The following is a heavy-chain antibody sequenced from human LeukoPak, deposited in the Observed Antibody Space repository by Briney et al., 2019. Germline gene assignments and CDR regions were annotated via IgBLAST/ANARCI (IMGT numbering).Heavy chain of an antibody. CDR3: ATQMVGSGSRRGPIPTDY. D-gene: IGHD3-10*01. J-gene: IGHJ4*02. CDR2: FDPEDGET. CDR1: GYTLTELS. V-gene: IGHV1-24*01. Sequence: ASVKVSRKVSGYTLTELSMHWVRQAPGKGLEWMGGFDPEDGETIYAQKFQGRVTMTEDTSTDTAYMELSSLRSEDTAVYYCATQMVGSGSRRGPIPTDYWGQGTLVTVSS.